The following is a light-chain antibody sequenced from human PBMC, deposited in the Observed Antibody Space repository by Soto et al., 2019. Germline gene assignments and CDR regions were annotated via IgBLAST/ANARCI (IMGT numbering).Light chain of an antibody. Sequence: DIQVTQPPPTLSASLADRDPITCRASQIISNSLAWYQQKPGRAPKLLIYDASNSMVGGLKSRFSGSGSGTEFTLTISDLQPDDFATYYCQQYPNYIAFGGGTRVEVK. V-gene: IGKV1-5*01. J-gene: IGKJ4*01. CDR2: DASN. CDR3: QQYPNYIA. CDR1: QIISNS.